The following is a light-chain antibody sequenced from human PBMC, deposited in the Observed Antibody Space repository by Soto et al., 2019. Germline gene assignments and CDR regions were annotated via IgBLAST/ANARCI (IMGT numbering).Light chain of an antibody. CDR3: QPPNHWPSLG. J-gene: IGKJ4*01. V-gene: IGKV3-15*01. CDR1: QSVSSN. Sequence: EIVMTQSPATLSVSPGERATLSCRASQSVSSNLAWYQQKPGQAPRLLIYDASARATGIPARFSGSGSGTEFTLSISSLQSEDFAVYYWQPPNHWPSLGFGGGTKVEIK. CDR2: DAS.